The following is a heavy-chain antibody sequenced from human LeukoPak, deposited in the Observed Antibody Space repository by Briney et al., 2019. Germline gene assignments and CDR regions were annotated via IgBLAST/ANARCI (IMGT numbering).Heavy chain of an antibody. D-gene: IGHD3-10*01. J-gene: IGHJ4*02. Sequence: GGSLRLSCAASGFTFSRYEMNWVRQAPGKGLEWVSYISDSGTTKYYADSVKGRITISRDNAKNSLYLQMNSLRAEDTAVYYCARAFGSGSYSFWGQGTLVSVSS. V-gene: IGHV3-48*03. CDR3: ARAFGSGSYSF. CDR2: ISDSGTTK. CDR1: GFTFSRYE.